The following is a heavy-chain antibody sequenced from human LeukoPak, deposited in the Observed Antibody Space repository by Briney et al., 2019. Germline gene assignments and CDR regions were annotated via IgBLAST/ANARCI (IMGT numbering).Heavy chain of an antibody. J-gene: IGHJ4*02. CDR2: FDPEDGET. D-gene: IGHD6-13*01. Sequence: ASVKVSCKVSGYTLTELSMHWVRRAPGKGLEWMGGFDPEDGETIYAQKFQGRVTMTEDTSTDTAYMELSSLRSEDTAVYYCATDPFYIAAAGNWSDYWGQGTLVTVSS. CDR1: GYTLTELS. V-gene: IGHV1-24*01. CDR3: ATDPFYIAAAGNWSDY.